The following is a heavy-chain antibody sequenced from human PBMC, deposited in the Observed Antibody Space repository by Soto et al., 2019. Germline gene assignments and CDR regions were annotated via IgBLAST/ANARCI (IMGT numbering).Heavy chain of an antibody. CDR3: ARGGIAGHGFDP. V-gene: IGHV4-31*03. Sequence: QVQLQESGPGLLKPSQTLSLTCNVSNGYINSGGFYWSWIRQHPGKGLEWIGYIFHSGSTLYNPSLNSRVTLSADTAKNQLSLNLRSVTVADTAVYSCARGGIAGHGFDPWGQGILVTVSS. CDR1: NGYINSGGFY. J-gene: IGHJ5*02. D-gene: IGHD6-13*01. CDR2: IFHSGST.